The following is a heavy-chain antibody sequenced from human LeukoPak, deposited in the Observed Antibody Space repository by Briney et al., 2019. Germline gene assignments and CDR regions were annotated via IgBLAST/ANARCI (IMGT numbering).Heavy chain of an antibody. Sequence: GGSLRLSCAASGFTFSSYAMSWVRQAPGKGLEWISFIGSRSSQIYYADSVKGRFTISRENAKNSLYLQMNSLRAEDAAMYYCLRGHSVYDFRVYWGQGTLVTISS. CDR3: LRGHSVYDFRVY. V-gene: IGHV3-48*01. J-gene: IGHJ4*02. CDR1: GFTFSSYA. D-gene: IGHD5/OR15-5a*01. CDR2: IGSRSSQI.